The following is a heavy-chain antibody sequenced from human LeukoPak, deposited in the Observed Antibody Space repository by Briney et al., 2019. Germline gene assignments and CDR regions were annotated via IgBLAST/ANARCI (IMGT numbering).Heavy chain of an antibody. J-gene: IGHJ3*02. CDR3: ARGGRGSAAVVAPRSFDI. D-gene: IGHD3-22*01. CDR1: GFTVSSIH. V-gene: IGHV3-53*01. CDR2: IYTGGNS. Sequence: GGSLRLSCAASGFTVSSIHMVWVRQAPGKGLEWVSVIYTGGNSYYADSGKGRFIISRDISKNTLYLQMNSLRAEDSARYYCARGGRGSAAVVAPRSFDIWGQGTMVTVSS.